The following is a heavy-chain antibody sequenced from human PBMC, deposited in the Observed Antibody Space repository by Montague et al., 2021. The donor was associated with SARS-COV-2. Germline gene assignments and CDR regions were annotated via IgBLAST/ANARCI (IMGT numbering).Heavy chain of an antibody. CDR1: GGSLSNDGYY. D-gene: IGHD3-10*01. CDR2: VYYNGNT. V-gene: IGHV4-39*01. J-gene: IGHJ4*02. Sequence: SETLSLTCTVSGGSLSNDGYYWAWIRQPPGKGLEWLGSVYYNGNTYYNPALNSRVATSADPSKNHFSLELTSVTAADTAIYCCARRGASGSRGSQNFFPYWGQGALVIVSS. CDR3: ARRGASGSRGSQNFFPY.